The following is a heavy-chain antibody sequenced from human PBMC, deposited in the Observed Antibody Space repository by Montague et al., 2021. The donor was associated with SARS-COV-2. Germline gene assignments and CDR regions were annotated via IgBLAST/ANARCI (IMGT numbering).Heavy chain of an antibody. D-gene: IGHD2-2*01. V-gene: IGHV3-21*01. CDR1: GFTFSSYS. J-gene: IGHJ6*02. CDR3: ATQPSDGAGYYYGMDV. Sequence: SLRLSCAASGFTFSSYSMNWVRQAPGKGLEWVSSISSSSSYIYYADSVKGRFTISRDNAKNSPYLQMNSLRAEDTAVYYCATQPSDGAGYYYGMDVWGQGTTVTVSS. CDR2: ISSSSSYI.